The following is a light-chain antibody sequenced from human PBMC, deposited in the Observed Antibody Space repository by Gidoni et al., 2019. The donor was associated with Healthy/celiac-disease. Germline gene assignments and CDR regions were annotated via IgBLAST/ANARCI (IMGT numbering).Light chain of an antibody. V-gene: IGKV3-15*01. J-gene: IGKJ3*01. CDR3: QQYNNWPET. CDR2: GAS. Sequence: EIVMTQSPATLSVSPGERATLSCRASQSVSSNLAWYQQKPGQAPRLLIYGASTRDTGIPARFSGSGSGTEFTLTISSLQSEDFAVYYCQQYNNWPETFGHGTKVDIK. CDR1: QSVSSN.